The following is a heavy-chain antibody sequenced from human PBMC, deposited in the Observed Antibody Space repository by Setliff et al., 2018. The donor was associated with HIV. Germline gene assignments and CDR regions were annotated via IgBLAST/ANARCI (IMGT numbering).Heavy chain of an antibody. CDR3: ARGHSGSYFPYFDY. Sequence: TGGSLRLSCAVSGFTLSNFGMNWVRQAPGKGLQWVAVIWYDGSNKYYADSVKGRFTISRDNSKNTLYLQMNSLRAEDTAVYYCARGHSGSYFPYFDYWGQGTLVTVSS. CDR1: GFTLSNFG. J-gene: IGHJ4*02. V-gene: IGHV3-33*08. D-gene: IGHD1-26*01. CDR2: IWYDGSNK.